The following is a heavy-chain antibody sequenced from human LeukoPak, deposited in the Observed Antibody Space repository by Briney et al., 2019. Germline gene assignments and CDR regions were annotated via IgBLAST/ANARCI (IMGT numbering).Heavy chain of an antibody. V-gene: IGHV3-11*04. CDR1: GFTFSDYY. J-gene: IGHJ6*03. CDR3: ARDDYDFWSGYFYYYYYMDV. CDR2: ISSSGSTI. Sequence: GGSLRLSCAASGFTFSDYYMSWIRQAPGKGLEWVSYISSSGSTIYYADSVKGRFTISRDNAKNSLYLQMNSLRAEDTAVYYCARDDYDFWSGYFYYYYYMDVWGKGTTVTVSS. D-gene: IGHD3-3*01.